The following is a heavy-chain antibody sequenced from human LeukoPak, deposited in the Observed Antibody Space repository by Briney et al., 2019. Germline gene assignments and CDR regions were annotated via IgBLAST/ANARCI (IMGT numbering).Heavy chain of an antibody. Sequence: GASVTVSCTASGYTFTSYGISWVRQAPGQGLEWMGWISAYNGNTNYAQKLQGRVTMTTDTSTSTAYMELRSLRSDDTAVYYCATSVRVPYGMDVWGQGTTVTVSS. CDR1: GYTFTSYG. J-gene: IGHJ6*02. D-gene: IGHD3-10*01. CDR3: ATSVRVPYGMDV. CDR2: ISAYNGNT. V-gene: IGHV1-18*01.